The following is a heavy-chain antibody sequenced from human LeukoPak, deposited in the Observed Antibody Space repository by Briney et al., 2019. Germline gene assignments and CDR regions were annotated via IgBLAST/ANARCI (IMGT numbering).Heavy chain of an antibody. D-gene: IGHD6-13*01. J-gene: IGHJ4*02. Sequence: SETLSLTCAVSGGSISSGGYSWSWIRQPPGKGLEWIGYIYYSGSTNYNPSLKSRVTISVDTSKNQFSLKLSSVTAADTAVYYCAEGIAAAVFDYWGQGTLVTVSS. CDR2: IYYSGST. CDR1: GGSISSGGYS. CDR3: AEGIAAAVFDY. V-gene: IGHV4-61*08.